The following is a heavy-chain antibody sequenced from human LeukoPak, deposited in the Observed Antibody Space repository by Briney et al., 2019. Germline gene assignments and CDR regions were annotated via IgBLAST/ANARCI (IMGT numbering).Heavy chain of an antibody. CDR2: IYYSGIT. D-gene: IGHD3-3*01. Sequence: PSETLSLTCTVSGGSISSSSYYWAWLRQPPGKGLEWIGRIYYSGITDYNPSLKSRVTISIDTSRTHFSLKLYSVTAADTAVYYCARGYYDFWSGYLGYWGQGALVTVSS. CDR1: GGSISSSSYY. V-gene: IGHV4-39*07. J-gene: IGHJ4*02. CDR3: ARGYYDFWSGYLGY.